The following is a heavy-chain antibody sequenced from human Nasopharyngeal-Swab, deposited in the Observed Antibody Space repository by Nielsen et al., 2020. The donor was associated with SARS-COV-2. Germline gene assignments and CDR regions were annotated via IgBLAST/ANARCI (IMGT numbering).Heavy chain of an antibody. CDR2: IWYDGSNK. Sequence: GESLKISCVASGFTFSIYGMHWVRQAPGKGLEWLASIWYDGSNKYYAGSVKGRFTISRDNSKNTVYLQMNSLRGEDTAVYYCARAPSPDDSSGGGYWGQGTLVTSPQ. V-gene: IGHV3-33*01. D-gene: IGHD3-22*01. CDR1: GFTFSIYG. CDR3: ARAPSPDDSSGGGY. J-gene: IGHJ4*02.